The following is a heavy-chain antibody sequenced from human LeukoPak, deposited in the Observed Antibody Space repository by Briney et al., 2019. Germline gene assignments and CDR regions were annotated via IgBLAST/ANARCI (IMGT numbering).Heavy chain of an antibody. CDR1: GGPITQTNH. J-gene: IGHJ4*02. Sequence: SETLSLTCDVSGGPITQTNHWTWVRQPPGKGLEWIGEVNLQGSTNYNPSLMRRVAISVDTSANHVSLQLTSVTAADTAVYYCAREGGPYRPLDYSGQGTLVTVSS. CDR2: VNLQGST. CDR3: AREGGPYRPLDY. V-gene: IGHV4-4*02.